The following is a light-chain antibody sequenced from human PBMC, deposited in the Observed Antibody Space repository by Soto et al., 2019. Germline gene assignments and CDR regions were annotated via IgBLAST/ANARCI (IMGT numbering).Light chain of an antibody. Sequence: EIVMTQSPATLSVSPGERATLSCRASQSVSSNLAWYQQKPGQAPRLLIYGASTRATGIPARFSGSVSWTEFTLTNSSLQSEDFAVYYCQQYNNWPQTFGQGTKVEIK. V-gene: IGKV3-15*01. J-gene: IGKJ1*01. CDR1: QSVSSN. CDR3: QQYNNWPQT. CDR2: GAS.